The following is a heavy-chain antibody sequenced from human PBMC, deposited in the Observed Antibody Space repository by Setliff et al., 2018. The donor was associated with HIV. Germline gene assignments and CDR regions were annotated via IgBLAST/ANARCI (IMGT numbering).Heavy chain of an antibody. CDR3: ATLAAAGESYDY. CDR1: GGPIRSPNW. CDR2: IFHGGNT. Sequence: SETLSLTCTVSGGPIRSPNWWSWVRQPPGKGLEWIGEIFHGGNTNYSPSLESRVTLSVDKSKNQFSLGLSSVTAADTAVYYCATLAAAGESYDYWGQGSLVTVSS. J-gene: IGHJ4*02. D-gene: IGHD6-13*01. V-gene: IGHV4-4*02.